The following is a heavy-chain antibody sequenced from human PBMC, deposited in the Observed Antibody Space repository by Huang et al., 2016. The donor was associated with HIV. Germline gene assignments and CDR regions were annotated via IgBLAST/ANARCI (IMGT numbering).Heavy chain of an antibody. J-gene: IGHJ4*02. D-gene: IGHD1-26*01. Sequence: QVQLVQSGAEVKKPGSSVKVSCKASGGTFSSYVISWGRQAPGQGLEWVGGITPIFDKTNYEQKFQGRVTIIADESTRTAYMEMSSLRPEDTATYYCATGPRGSGSFNWGQGTLVIVSS. CDR2: ITPIFDKT. CDR3: ATGPRGSGSFN. V-gene: IGHV1-69*01. CDR1: GGTFSSYV.